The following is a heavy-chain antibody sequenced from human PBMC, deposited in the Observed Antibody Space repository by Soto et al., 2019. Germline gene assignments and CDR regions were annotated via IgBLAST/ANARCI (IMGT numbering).Heavy chain of an antibody. CDR3: ARGWDCSSTSCYRDYFDY. D-gene: IGHD2-2*02. CDR2: IYYSGST. CDR1: GGSISSGGYY. Sequence: SETLSLTCTVSGGSISSGGYYWSWIRQHPGKGLEWIGYIYYSGSTYYNPSLKSRVTISVDTSKNQFSLKLSSVTAADTAVYYCARGWDCSSTSCYRDYFDYWGQGTLVTVSS. J-gene: IGHJ4*02. V-gene: IGHV4-31*03.